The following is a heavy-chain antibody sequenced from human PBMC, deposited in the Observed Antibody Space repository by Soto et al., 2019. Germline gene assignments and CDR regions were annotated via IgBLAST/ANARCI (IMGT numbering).Heavy chain of an antibody. J-gene: IGHJ4*02. Sequence: QITLKESGPTLVKPTQTLTLTCTFSGFSLRNSGVGVGWFRQPPGQALEWLALICWDDDKRYSPSLKSRLTITKDTSKIQVVLTMTNMDPVDTATYYCAHLTTGGFYFDYWGQGTLVTVSS. CDR1: GFSLRNSGVG. CDR3: AHLTTGGFYFDY. V-gene: IGHV2-5*02. CDR2: ICWDDDK. D-gene: IGHD4-17*01.